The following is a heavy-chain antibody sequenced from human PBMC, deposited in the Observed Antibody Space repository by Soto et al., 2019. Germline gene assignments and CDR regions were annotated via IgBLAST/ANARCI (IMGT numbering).Heavy chain of an antibody. CDR1: GFTFSSYG. CDR3: ARTSSSMVATLCFDP. J-gene: IGHJ5*02. CDR2: IWYDGSNK. D-gene: IGHD5-12*01. Sequence: QVQLVESGGGVVQPGRSLRLSCAASGFTFSSYGMHWVRQAPGKGLEWVAVIWYDGSNKYYADSVKGRFTISRDNSKNTLYLQMNSLRAEDTAVYYWARTSSSMVATLCFDPWGQGTLVTVSS. V-gene: IGHV3-33*01.